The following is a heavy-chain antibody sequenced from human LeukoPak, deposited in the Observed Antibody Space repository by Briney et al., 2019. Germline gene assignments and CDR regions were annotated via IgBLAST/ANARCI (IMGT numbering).Heavy chain of an antibody. Sequence: PSETLSLTCAVYGGSFSGYYWNWIRQPPGKGLEWIGEINHSGSTNYNPSLKSRVTISVDTSKNQFSLKLSSVTAADTAVYYCARSYAQRDIVVVVAAPYYFDYWGQGTLVTVSS. J-gene: IGHJ4*02. CDR1: GGSFSGYY. CDR2: INHSGST. CDR3: ARSYAQRDIVVVVAAPYYFDY. V-gene: IGHV4-34*01. D-gene: IGHD2-15*01.